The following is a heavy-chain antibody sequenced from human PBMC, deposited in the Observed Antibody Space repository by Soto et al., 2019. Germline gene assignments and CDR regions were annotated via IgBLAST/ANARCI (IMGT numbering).Heavy chain of an antibody. J-gene: IGHJ3*02. CDR1: VVTVSTNY. CDR2: IYSGGST. V-gene: IGHV3-53*01. Sequence: PGGSLRLACVASVVTVSTNYVAWARQAPGKGLEWVSVIYSGGSTYYADSVKGRFTISRDSSKRTVYVQMNSLRAEDTAVYYCARAYYYDSSGYPNAFDMWGQGTMVT. CDR3: ARAYYYDSSGYPNAFDM. D-gene: IGHD3-22*01.